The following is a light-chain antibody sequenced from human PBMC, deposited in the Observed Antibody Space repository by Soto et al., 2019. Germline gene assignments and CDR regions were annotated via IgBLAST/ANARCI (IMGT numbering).Light chain of an antibody. Sequence: EIVMTQSPATLSVSPGERATLSCRASQSVSSNLAWYQQKPGQAPRLLISRASTRATGIPARFSGSGSGTEFTLTISSLEPEDFAVYYCQQYNGWPPTFAQGTKVEI. V-gene: IGKV3-15*01. CDR1: QSVSSN. CDR2: RAS. CDR3: QQYNGWPPT. J-gene: IGKJ1*01.